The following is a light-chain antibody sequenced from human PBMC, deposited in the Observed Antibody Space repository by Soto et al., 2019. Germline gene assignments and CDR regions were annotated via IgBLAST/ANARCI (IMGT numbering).Light chain of an antibody. CDR2: KAS. Sequence: IQMTQPPSSLSASVGDPETMTCPASQGIRKDLAWYQQKPGKAPKLLIYKASSLESGVPSRFSGSGSGTEFTLTISSLQPDEFATYYCQQYNTFSPTFGQGTKVDIK. V-gene: IGKV1-5*03. CDR1: QGIRKD. J-gene: IGKJ1*01. CDR3: QQYNTFSPT.